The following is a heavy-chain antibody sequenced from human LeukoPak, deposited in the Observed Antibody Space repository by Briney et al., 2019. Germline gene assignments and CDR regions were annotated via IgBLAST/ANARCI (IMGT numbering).Heavy chain of an antibody. J-gene: IGHJ4*02. CDR1: GFTFSSYG. Sequence: PGGSLRLSCAAPGFTFSSYGMSWVRQAPGKGLEWVANIREDGGHTNYVDSVKGRFTISRDNAKNSLFLQMDGLRVDDTAVYFCARDGRGGHNDFWGQGTLITVSS. D-gene: IGHD4-23*01. V-gene: IGHV3-7*01. CDR3: ARDGRGGHNDF. CDR2: IREDGGHT.